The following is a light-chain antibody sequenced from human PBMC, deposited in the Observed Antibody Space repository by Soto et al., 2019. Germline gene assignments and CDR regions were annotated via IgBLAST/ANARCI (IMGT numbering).Light chain of an antibody. V-gene: IGKV3-15*01. CDR1: QSVGSN. J-gene: IGKJ2*01. Sequence: EIVLTQSPASLSVSPGERATLSCSASQSVGSNLAWYQQRPGQAPRLLIYAASARATGIPVRFSGSGSGTAFTLSIDSLQSEDFANYFCQQYNNWPRTFGQGTKLEI. CDR2: AAS. CDR3: QQYNNWPRT.